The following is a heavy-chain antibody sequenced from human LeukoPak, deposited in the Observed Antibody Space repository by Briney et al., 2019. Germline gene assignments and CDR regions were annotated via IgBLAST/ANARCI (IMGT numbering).Heavy chain of an antibody. CDR3: AKIRTALGTDY. CDR2: VTGSGGGA. V-gene: IGHV3-23*01. Sequence: AGGSLRLSCAASGFTFSKYNRTWVRQAPGKGLEWVSSVTGSGGGAYYTDSVKGRFTISRDNSKNTLYLQMNSLRAEDTAVYYCAKIRTALGTDYWGQGTLVTVSS. J-gene: IGHJ4*02. D-gene: IGHD3-16*01. CDR1: GFTFSKYN.